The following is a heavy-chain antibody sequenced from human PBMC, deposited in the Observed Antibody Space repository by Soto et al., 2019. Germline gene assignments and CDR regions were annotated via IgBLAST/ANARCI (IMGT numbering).Heavy chain of an antibody. CDR3: GRDGVGATPLGWFDP. V-gene: IGHV1-2*06. Sequence: QVQLVQSGAEVKKPGASVKVSCKASGYTFIGYYIHWVRQAPGQGLEWMGRINPRSGDTTYAQKFQGRLTMTRDTSISTAYMERSSLRSDATAVYYCGRDGVGATPLGWFDPWGQGSLVTVSS. D-gene: IGHD1-26*01. CDR2: INPRSGDT. CDR1: GYTFIGYY. J-gene: IGHJ5*02.